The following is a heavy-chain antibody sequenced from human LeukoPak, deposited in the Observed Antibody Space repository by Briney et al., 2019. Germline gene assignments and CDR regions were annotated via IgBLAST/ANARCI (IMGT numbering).Heavy chain of an antibody. CDR1: GFTFSRHG. CDR3: AKEVDCPSDCLFFHS. CDR2: ISPSGDIL. V-gene: IGHV3-23*01. Sequence: GGTLRLSCAASGFTFSRHGMNWVRQAPGKGLEWVSGISPSGDILYYADSVKGQFTISRDNFKNTLYLQMNSLRPEDTALYHCAKEVDCPSDCLFFHSWGQGTLVTVSS. J-gene: IGHJ4*02. D-gene: IGHD2-21*02.